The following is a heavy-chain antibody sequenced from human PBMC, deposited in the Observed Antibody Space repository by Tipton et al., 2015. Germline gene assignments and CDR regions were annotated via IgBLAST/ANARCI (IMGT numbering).Heavy chain of an antibody. J-gene: IGHJ3*02. CDR1: GFTFSRYA. CDR3: ARRTAVTAFDI. V-gene: IGHV3-23*01. Sequence: SLRLSCSASGFTFSRYAMSWVRQAPGKGLEWVSGLSGSGTGTYYADSVKGRFSISRDNSKNTLYLQMNSLRAEDTAVYYCARRTAVTAFDIWGQGTMVTVSS. D-gene: IGHD2-21*02. CDR2: LSGSGTGT.